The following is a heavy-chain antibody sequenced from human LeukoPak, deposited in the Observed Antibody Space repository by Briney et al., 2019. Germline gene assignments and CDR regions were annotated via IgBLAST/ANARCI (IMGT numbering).Heavy chain of an antibody. CDR3: ARDLHD. V-gene: IGHV3-30-3*01. Sequence: GVSLRLSCAASGFTFSSYAMHWVRQAPGKGLEWVAVVSYDGSNKYFADSVKGRFTISRDNSKNTLYLQMNSLRAKDTAVYYCARDLHDWGQGTLVTVSS. J-gene: IGHJ4*02. D-gene: IGHD4-11*01. CDR2: VSYDGSNK. CDR1: GFTFSSYA.